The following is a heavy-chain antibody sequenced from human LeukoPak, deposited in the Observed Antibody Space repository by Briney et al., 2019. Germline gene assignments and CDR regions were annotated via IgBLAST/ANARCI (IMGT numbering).Heavy chain of an antibody. J-gene: IGHJ4*02. V-gene: IGHV3-53*01. D-gene: IGHD3-22*01. CDR1: GFTVNSNY. Sequence: PGGSLRLSCAASGFTVNSNYMNWVRQAPGKGLEWVSVIYSDSSADYADSVKGRFTISRDDAQNTLYLQMNSLRAGDTAVYYCARAPRPFDNSDYYFDYWGQGSLVTVSS. CDR3: ARAPRPFDNSDYYFDY. CDR2: IYSDSSA.